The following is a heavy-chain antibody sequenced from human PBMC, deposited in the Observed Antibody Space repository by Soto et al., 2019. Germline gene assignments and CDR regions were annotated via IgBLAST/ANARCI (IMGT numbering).Heavy chain of an antibody. J-gene: IGHJ3*02. Sequence: QVQLVQSGAEVKEPGSSVKVSCKASGGTFSSYAISWVRQAPGQGLEWMGGIIPIFGTTNYAQNFQGRVTMTTDTSTSTAYMELRSLRSDDTAVYYCASNCGGDCLYAFDIWGQGTMVTVSS. CDR2: IIPIFGTT. CDR3: ASNCGGDCLYAFDI. CDR1: GGTFSSYA. D-gene: IGHD2-21*02. V-gene: IGHV1-69*06.